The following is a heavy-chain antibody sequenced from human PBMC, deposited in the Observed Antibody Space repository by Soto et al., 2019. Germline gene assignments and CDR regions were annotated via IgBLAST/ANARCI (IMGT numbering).Heavy chain of an antibody. V-gene: IGHV4-4*07. CDR1: VASRSGFY. D-gene: IGHD1-1*01. Sequence: LCLTCTVSVASRSGFYWSWIRKSAGSGLEWIGRIYATGTTDYNLSLTSRFMMSVDTSKKQFSLKLRYVTAADSAVYYCVSSRTKSLRDWFGPWGQGISVAVSS. J-gene: IGHJ5*02. CDR2: IYATGTT. CDR3: VSSRTKSLRDWFGP.